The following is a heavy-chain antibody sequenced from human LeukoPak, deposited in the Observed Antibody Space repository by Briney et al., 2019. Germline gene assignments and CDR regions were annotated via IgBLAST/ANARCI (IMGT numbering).Heavy chain of an antibody. J-gene: IGHJ4*02. V-gene: IGHV3-23*01. Sequence: PGGSLRLSCAASGFTFSSYAMSWVRQAPGKGLEWVSAISGSGGSTYYADSVKGRFTISRDNSKNTPYLQMNSLRAEDTAVYYCAKDQPASIAANYFDYWGQGTLVTVSS. CDR3: AKDQPASIAANYFDY. CDR2: ISGSGGST. CDR1: GFTFSSYA. D-gene: IGHD6-6*01.